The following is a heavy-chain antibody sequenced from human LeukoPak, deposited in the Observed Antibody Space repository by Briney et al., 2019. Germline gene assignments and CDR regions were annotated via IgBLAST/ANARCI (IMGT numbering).Heavy chain of an antibody. CDR3: TRQSENFSLDY. Sequence: GGSLRLSCAASGFTFSNYGMHWVRQAPGKGLEWVAIIWHDGSDKYYADSVKGRFTISRDNSKNTLYLQMNSLRAEDTAVYFCTRQSENFSLDYWGQGTLVTVSS. CDR1: GFTFSNYG. CDR2: IWHDGSDK. J-gene: IGHJ4*02. D-gene: IGHD3-3*01. V-gene: IGHV3-33*01.